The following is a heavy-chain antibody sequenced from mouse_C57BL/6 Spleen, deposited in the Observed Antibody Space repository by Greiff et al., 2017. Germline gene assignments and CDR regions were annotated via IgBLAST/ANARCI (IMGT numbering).Heavy chain of an antibody. CDR3: TRGANYGSSLDY. V-gene: IGHV1-15*01. CDR2: IDPETGGT. CDR1: GYSFTDYE. Sequence: QVQLQQSGPELVRPGPSVTLSCKASGYSFTDYEMHWVKQTPVHGLEWIGAIDPETGGTAYNQKFKGKAILTADKSSSTAYMELRSLTSEDSAVYYCTRGANYGSSLDYWGQGTTLTVSS. D-gene: IGHD1-1*01. J-gene: IGHJ2*01.